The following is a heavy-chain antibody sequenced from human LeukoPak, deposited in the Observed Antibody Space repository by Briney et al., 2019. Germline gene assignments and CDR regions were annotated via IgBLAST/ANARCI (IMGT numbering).Heavy chain of an antibody. CDR1: GFTFSSYG. V-gene: IGHV3-33*01. Sequence: GGSLRLSCAASGFTFSSYGMHWVRQAPGKGLEWVAVIWYDGSNKYYADSVKGRFTISRDNSKNTLYLQMNSLRAEDTAVYYCAREYNGDYDFWSGYFDYYYGMDVWGQGTTVTVSS. J-gene: IGHJ6*02. CDR2: IWYDGSNK. CDR3: AREYNGDYDFWSGYFDYYYGMDV. D-gene: IGHD3-3*01.